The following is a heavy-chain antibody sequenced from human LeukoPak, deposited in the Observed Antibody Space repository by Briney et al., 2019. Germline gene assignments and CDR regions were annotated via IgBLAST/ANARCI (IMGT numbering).Heavy chain of an antibody. Sequence: GASVKVSCKASGYTFTSYGISWVRLAPGQGLEWMGWISAYNGNTNYAQKLQGRVTMTTDTSTSTAYMELRILRSDDTAVYYCARDVAAAYYFDYWGQGTLVTVSS. V-gene: IGHV1-18*01. CDR2: ISAYNGNT. D-gene: IGHD6-19*01. CDR3: ARDVAAAYYFDY. CDR1: GYTFTSYG. J-gene: IGHJ4*02.